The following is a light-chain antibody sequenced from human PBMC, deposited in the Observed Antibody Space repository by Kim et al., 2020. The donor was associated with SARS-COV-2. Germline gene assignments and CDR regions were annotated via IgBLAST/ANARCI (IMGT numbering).Light chain of an antibody. J-gene: IGKJ4*01. CDR2: GAS. V-gene: IGKV3-15*01. Sequence: EIVMTQSPATLSVSPGERAPLSCRASESVKTYLAWYQQKPGQAPRLLIYGASTRATGIPARFSGSGSGTEFTVTISSLQSEDIAVYYCQQHNKWPLTFGGGTKVDIK. CDR1: ESVKTY. CDR3: QQHNKWPLT.